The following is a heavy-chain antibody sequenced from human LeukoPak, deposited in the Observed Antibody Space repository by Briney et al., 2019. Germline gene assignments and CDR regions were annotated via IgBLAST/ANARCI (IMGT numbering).Heavy chain of an antibody. D-gene: IGHD2-21*02. V-gene: IGHV4-59*01. Sequence: PSETPSLTCTVSGGSISSYYWSWIRQPPGKGPEWIGYIYYSGSANYNPSLKSRVTISVDTSKNQFSLKLSSVTAADTAVYYCARYVVVTAYFDYGGQGTLVTVSS. CDR2: IYYSGSA. CDR3: ARYVVVTAYFDY. CDR1: GGSISSYY. J-gene: IGHJ4*02.